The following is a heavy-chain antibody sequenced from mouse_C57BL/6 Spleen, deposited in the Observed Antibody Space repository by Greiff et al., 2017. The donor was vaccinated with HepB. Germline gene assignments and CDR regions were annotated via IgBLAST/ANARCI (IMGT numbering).Heavy chain of an antibody. D-gene: IGHD1-1*01. CDR1: GYTFTDYY. CDR2: IFPGSGST. Sequence: QVQLKESGPELVKPGASVKISCKASGYTFTDYYINWVKQRPGQGLEWIGWIFPGSGSTYYNEKFKGKATLTVDKSSSTAYMLLSSLTSEDSAVYFCARRYYGSRGAMDYWGQGTSVTVSS. CDR3: ARRYYGSRGAMDY. J-gene: IGHJ4*01. V-gene: IGHV1-75*01.